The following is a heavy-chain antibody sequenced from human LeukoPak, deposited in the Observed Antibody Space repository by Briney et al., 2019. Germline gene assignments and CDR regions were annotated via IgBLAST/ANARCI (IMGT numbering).Heavy chain of an antibody. CDR3: ASIYYYGSGCYLGY. CDR1: GGSISNYY. CDR2: MYYSGST. D-gene: IGHD3-10*01. V-gene: IGHV4-59*08. Sequence: ASETLSLTCAVSGGSISNYYWSWVRQPPGKGLEWIGYMYYSGSTNYNPSLKRRVTISVDTSKKQFSLNVSSVTAADAAVYYCASIYYYGSGCYLGYWGPGTMVTVS. J-gene: IGHJ4*02.